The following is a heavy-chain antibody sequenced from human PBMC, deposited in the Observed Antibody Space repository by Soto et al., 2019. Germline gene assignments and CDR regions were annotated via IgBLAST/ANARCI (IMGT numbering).Heavy chain of an antibody. CDR1: GDSISKSRW. CDR2: IFHSGDT. V-gene: IGHV4-4*02. Sequence: QVQLQESDPGLVKPSGTLSLTCAVSGDSISKSRWWTWVRQPPGKGLEWIGDIFHSGDTNYNPSLKSRVFISVDKSQHQFSLKVSSVTAADTAVYYCAYSSGWYRHDVWGQGTLVTVSS. D-gene: IGHD6-19*01. J-gene: IGHJ3*01. CDR3: AYSSGWYRHDV.